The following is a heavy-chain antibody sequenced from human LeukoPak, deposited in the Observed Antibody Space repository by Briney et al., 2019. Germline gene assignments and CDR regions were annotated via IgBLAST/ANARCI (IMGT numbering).Heavy chain of an antibody. CDR1: GFTFSSFA. CDR3: AKNPNTGYSSSWFDY. J-gene: IGHJ4*02. D-gene: IGHD6-13*01. CDR2: ISGSGGST. V-gene: IGHV3-23*01. Sequence: GGSLRLSCAASGFTFSSFAMSWVRQAPGKGLEWVSAISGSGGSTYYADSVKGRFTISRDNSKNTLYLQMNSLRAEDKAVYYCAKNPNTGYSSSWFDYWGQGTLVTVPS.